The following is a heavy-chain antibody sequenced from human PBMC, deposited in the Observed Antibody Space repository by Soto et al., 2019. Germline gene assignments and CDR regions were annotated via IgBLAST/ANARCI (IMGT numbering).Heavy chain of an antibody. V-gene: IGHV1-46*01. CDR1: GYTFTTYY. CDR2: INPSAATI. D-gene: IGHD3-9*01. Sequence: ASVKVSCKASGYTFTTYYMHWVRQAPGQGLEWMGIINPSAATITYAQRFQGRVTMTRDTSTSIVYMELSSLTSEDTAVYYCARAGFGCSHFDYWGQGTLVTVSS. CDR3: ARAGFGCSHFDY. J-gene: IGHJ4*02.